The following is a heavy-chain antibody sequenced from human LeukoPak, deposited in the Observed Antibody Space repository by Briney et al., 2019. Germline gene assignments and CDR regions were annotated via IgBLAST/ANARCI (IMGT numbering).Heavy chain of an antibody. CDR2: ISAYNGNT. V-gene: IGHV1-18*01. CDR1: GYTFTSYG. J-gene: IGHJ3*02. CDR3: ARGAWTTVTTSAFDI. Sequence: GASVKVSCKASGYTFTSYGISWVRQAPGQGLEWMEWISAYNGNTNYAQKLQGRVAMTTDTSTSTAYMELRSLRSDDTAVYYCARGAWTTVTTSAFDIWGQGTMVTVSS. D-gene: IGHD4-17*01.